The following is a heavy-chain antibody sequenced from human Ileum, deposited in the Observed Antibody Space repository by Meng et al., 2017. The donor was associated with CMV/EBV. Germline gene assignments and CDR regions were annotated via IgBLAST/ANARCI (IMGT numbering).Heavy chain of an antibody. D-gene: IGHD6-13*01. CDR2: LYYSGTT. Sequence: QLQLQESGPGLVTPSETLSLICTVSGGSISIGRHYWGWIRQPPGKGLEWIGILYYSGTTYYNPSLKSRVTMSVGTSENQFSLKMNSVTAADTAVYYCARWSPESSSWSGFDFWGQGTLVTVSS. CDR3: ARWSPESSSWSGFDF. V-gene: IGHV4-39*07. CDR1: GGSISIGRHY. J-gene: IGHJ4*02.